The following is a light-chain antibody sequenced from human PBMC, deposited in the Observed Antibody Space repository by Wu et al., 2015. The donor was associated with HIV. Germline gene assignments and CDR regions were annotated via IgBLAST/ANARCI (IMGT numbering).Light chain of an antibody. CDR2: KAS. Sequence: DIQMTQSPSTLSASVGDRVTITCRASQSIVGWLAWYQQKPGKAPKLLIYKASSLDSGVPSRFSGSGSGTEFTLTISSLQPDDFATYYCQQYDSYWTFGQGTKVEIK. J-gene: IGKJ1*01. CDR1: QSIVGW. V-gene: IGKV1-5*03. CDR3: QQYDSYWT.